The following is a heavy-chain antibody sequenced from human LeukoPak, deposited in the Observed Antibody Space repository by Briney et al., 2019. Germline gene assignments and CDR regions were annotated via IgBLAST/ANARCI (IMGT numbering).Heavy chain of an antibody. CDR3: ARLPLIATTRGGFDP. D-gene: IGHD1/OR15-1a*01. J-gene: IGHJ5*02. CDR2: IYFSGST. CDR1: GAAISSDY. Sequence: SETLSLTCAVSGAAISSDYWSWLQQPAGKGLEWIGRIYFSGSTNYNPSLKSRVTMSIDTSKNQFSLNLSSVTAADMAVYYCARLPLIATTRGGFDPWGQGTLVTVSS. V-gene: IGHV4-4*07.